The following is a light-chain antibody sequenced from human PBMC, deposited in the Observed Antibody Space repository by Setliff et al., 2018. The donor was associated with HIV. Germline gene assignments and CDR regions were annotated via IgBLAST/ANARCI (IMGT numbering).Light chain of an antibody. CDR3: SSHRDTNTLEV. CDR1: SSDVGTYNY. Sequence: QSALAQPASVSGSPGQSITISCTGTSSDVGTYNYVSWYQQHPGKAPKLMIYEVSNRPSGVSNRFSGSKSGNTASLTISGLQAEDEADYYCSSHRDTNTLEVFGTGTKVTVL. J-gene: IGLJ1*01. V-gene: IGLV2-14*01. CDR2: EVS.